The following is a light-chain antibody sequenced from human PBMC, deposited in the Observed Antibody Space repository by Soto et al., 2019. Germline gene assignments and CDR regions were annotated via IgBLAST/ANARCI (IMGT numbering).Light chain of an antibody. CDR3: SSYSRSTPHVV. J-gene: IGLJ2*01. CDR2: DVT. Sequence: QSALTQPASVSGSPGRSVTISCTGTSSDIGGFNYVSWYQHLPGRAPKLIIYDVTNRPSGISYRFSASKSGGTASLTISGLQAEDEAYYYCSSYSRSTPHVVFGGGTKLTVL. V-gene: IGLV2-14*03. CDR1: SSDIGGFNY.